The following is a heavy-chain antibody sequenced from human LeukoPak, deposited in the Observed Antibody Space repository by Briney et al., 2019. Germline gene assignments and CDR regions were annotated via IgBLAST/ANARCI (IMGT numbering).Heavy chain of an antibody. Sequence: SETLPLTCTVSGGSISNYYWSWIRQPPGKGLEWIGFIYYSGDTSYNPSLQSRVTISVDTTKNQFSLKLSSVTAADTAVYYCARVLVGDYVNFDYWGQGTLVTVSS. D-gene: IGHD4-17*01. CDR3: ARVLVGDYVNFDY. J-gene: IGHJ4*02. V-gene: IGHV4-59*01. CDR1: GGSISNYY. CDR2: IYYSGDT.